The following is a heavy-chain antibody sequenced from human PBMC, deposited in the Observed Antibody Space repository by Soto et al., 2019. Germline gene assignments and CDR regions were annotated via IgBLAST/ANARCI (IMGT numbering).Heavy chain of an antibody. CDR3: ARSGNYDILTGEPYYFDY. Sequence: SETLSLTCTVSGGSISSSSYYWGWIRQPPGKGLEWIGSIYYSGSTYYNPSLKSRVTISVDRSKNQFSLKLSSVTAADTAVYYCARSGNYDILTGEPYYFDYWGQGTLVTVSS. CDR1: GGSISSSSYY. CDR2: IYYSGST. D-gene: IGHD3-9*01. J-gene: IGHJ4*02. V-gene: IGHV4-39*07.